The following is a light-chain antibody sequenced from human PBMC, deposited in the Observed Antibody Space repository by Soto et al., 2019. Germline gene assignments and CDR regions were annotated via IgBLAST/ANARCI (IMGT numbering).Light chain of an antibody. V-gene: IGKV3-15*01. CDR3: QQYNNWPPLT. CDR2: GAS. CDR1: QSVSSS. Sequence: EIVMTQSPATLSVSPGERATLSCRASQSVSSSVAWYQQKPGQAHRLLIYGASTRATGIPARFSGSGSGTEFTLTISSLQSEDFAVYYCQQYNNWPPLTFGGGTKVEI. J-gene: IGKJ4*01.